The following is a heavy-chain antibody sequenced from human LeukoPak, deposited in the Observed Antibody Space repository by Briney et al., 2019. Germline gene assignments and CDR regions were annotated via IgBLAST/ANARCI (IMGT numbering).Heavy chain of an antibody. J-gene: IGHJ4*02. Sequence: VASVKVSCKASGYTFSNYYVHWVRQAPGQGLEWMGIIKPSGGGTSYALKFQGRVTLTRDTSTSTAYMELSSLRSEDTAVYYCAREIGYWGQGTLVTVSS. CDR3: AREIGY. CDR1: GYTFSNYY. D-gene: IGHD2/OR15-2a*01. V-gene: IGHV1-46*01. CDR2: IKPSGGGT.